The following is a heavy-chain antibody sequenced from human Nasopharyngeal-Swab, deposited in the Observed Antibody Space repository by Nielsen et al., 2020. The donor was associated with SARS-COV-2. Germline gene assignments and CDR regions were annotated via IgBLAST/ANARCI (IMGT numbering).Heavy chain of an antibody. J-gene: IGHJ6*03. V-gene: IGHV1-69*13. CDR2: ISPIFGTA. D-gene: IGHD5-18*01. Sequence: SSVQVSCKASGGTFRSYAISWVRQAPGPGLEWMGGISPIFGTANYAQKFQGRVTITEDESTSTAYMELSSLRAEDTAVYYCAREPDTAMVNRYYYYYMDVWGKGTTVTVSS. CDR1: GGTFRSYA. CDR3: AREPDTAMVNRYYYYYMDV.